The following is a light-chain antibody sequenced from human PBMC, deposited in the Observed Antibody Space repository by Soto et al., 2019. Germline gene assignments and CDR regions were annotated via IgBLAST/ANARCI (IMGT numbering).Light chain of an antibody. CDR2: EGI. J-gene: IGLJ1*01. CDR3: CSYVGATTYV. CDR1: SNTIGGYNV. V-gene: IGLV2-23*01. Sequence: QSVLTQPASVSGSPGQSITISCTGSSNTIGGYNVVSWYQQHPGKAPKVIIYEGIKRPSGVSNRSSGAISGSTASLTISGLQAEDEADYYCCSYVGATTYVFGSGTKVTVL.